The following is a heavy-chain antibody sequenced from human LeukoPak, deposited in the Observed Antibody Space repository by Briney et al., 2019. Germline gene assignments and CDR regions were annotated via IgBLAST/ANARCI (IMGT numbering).Heavy chain of an antibody. Sequence: SQTLSLTCTVSGDSISSGGYYWSWIRQHPGKGLEWIGYIYHSGSTYYNPSLMSRVTISIYTSKNQFSLRLTSVTAADTAVYYCARETYYYDSSGCKWGQGTLVTVSS. V-gene: IGHV4-31*03. CDR1: GDSISSGGYY. J-gene: IGHJ4*02. CDR2: IYHSGST. CDR3: ARETYYYDSSGCK. D-gene: IGHD3-22*01.